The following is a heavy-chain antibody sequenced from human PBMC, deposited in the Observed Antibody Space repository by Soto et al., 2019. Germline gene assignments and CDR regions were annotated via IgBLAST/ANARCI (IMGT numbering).Heavy chain of an antibody. D-gene: IGHD2-15*01. CDR1: GFTFSNYC. Sequence: QVQLVESGGCVVQPGRSLRLSCAGSGFTFSNYCLHWVRQAPGKGLECVAVIPYDGSHKYYEDSVKGRFTSSRDNSNNMLYLQMDSLRGEDTAVYYCAKDGAPRYCSRSSCHPAGAYWGQGTLVTVSS. J-gene: IGHJ4*02. CDR2: IPYDGSHK. CDR3: AKDGAPRYCSRSSCHPAGAY. V-gene: IGHV3-30*18.